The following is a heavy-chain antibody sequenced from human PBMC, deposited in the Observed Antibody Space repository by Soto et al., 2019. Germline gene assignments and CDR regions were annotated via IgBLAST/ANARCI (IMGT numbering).Heavy chain of an antibody. J-gene: IGHJ4*02. D-gene: IGHD3-22*01. CDR1: GLTFSSYA. V-gene: IGHV3-30*18. CDR2: ISYDGSNK. CDR3: AKDFAYDSSGYYYDYFDY. Sequence: GGSLRLSCAASGLTFSSYAMSWVRQAPGKGLEWVAVISYDGSNKYYADSVRGRFTISRDNSKNTLYLQMNSLRAEDTAVYYCAKDFAYDSSGYYYDYFDYWGQGTLVTVSS.